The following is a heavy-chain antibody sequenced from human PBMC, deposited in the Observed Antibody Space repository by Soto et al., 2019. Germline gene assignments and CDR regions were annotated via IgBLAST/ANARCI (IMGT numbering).Heavy chain of an antibody. CDR2: IGDTGTFI. D-gene: IGHD4-4*01. Sequence: EVQLVESGGGLVKSGGSLRLSCGASAFTFSDHSMNWVRQAPGKGLEWVSSIGDTGTFIYYADSVKGRFTISRDNAKSSLFLQMDSLRVEDTAVSYFARDQRYLRQGYSDYWGQGTLVTVSS. CDR3: ARDQRYLRQGYSDY. V-gene: IGHV3-21*01. CDR1: AFTFSDHS. J-gene: IGHJ4*02.